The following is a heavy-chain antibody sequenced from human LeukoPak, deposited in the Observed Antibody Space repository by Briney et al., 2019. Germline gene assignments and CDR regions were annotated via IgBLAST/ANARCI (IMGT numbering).Heavy chain of an antibody. D-gene: IGHD3-22*01. CDR1: GFTFSSYG. J-gene: IGHJ4*02. V-gene: IGHV3-30*18. CDR2: ISYDGSNK. CDR3: AKELPDYYDSSGYYFDY. Sequence: GRSLRLSCAASGFTFSSYGMHWVRQAPGKGLEWVAVISYDGSNKYYADSVKGRFTISRDNSKNTLYLQMNSLRAEDTAVYYCAKELPDYYDSSGYYFDYWGQGTLVTVSS.